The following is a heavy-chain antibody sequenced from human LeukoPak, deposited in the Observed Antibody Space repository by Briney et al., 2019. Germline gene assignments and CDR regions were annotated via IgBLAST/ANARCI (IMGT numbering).Heavy chain of an antibody. J-gene: IGHJ4*02. CDR3: ASLEGYRPTSPYYYDGEVSFDY. CDR1: GFTFSSYW. V-gene: IGHV3-74*01. D-gene: IGHD3-22*01. Sequence: GGSLRLSCAASGFTFSSYWMHWVRQAPGKGLVWVSRINSDGSSTSYADSVKGRFTISRDNAKNTLYLQMNSLRAEDTAVYYCASLEGYRPTSPYYYDGEVSFDYWGQGTLVTVSS. CDR2: INSDGSST.